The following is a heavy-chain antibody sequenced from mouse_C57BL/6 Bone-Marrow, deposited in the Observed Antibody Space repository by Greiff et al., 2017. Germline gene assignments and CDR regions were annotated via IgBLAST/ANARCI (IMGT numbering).Heavy chain of an antibody. CDR2: INPSNGGT. CDR1: GYTFTSYW. CDR3: ARALYSNCERWDFDV. D-gene: IGHD2-5*01. J-gene: IGHJ1*03. Sequence: QVQLQQPGTELVKPGASVKMSCKASGYTFTSYWMHWVKQRPGQGLEWIGNINPSNGGTNYNEKFKSKATLTVDQSSSTAYMRLSSLTSEDSAVCNCARALYSNCERWDFDVWGTGTTVTVSS. V-gene: IGHV1-53*01.